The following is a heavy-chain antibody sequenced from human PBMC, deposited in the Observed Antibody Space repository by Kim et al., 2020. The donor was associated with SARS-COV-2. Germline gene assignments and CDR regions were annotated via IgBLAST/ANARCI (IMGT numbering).Heavy chain of an antibody. Sequence: GGSLRLSCAASGFTVSSNYMSWVRQAPGKGLEWVSVIYSGGSTYYADSVKGRFTISRDNSKNTLYLQMNSLRAEDTAVYYCARVYYDFWSGSSNFDYWGQGTLVTVSS. CDR2: IYSGGST. V-gene: IGHV3-53*01. CDR3: ARVYYDFWSGSSNFDY. D-gene: IGHD3-3*01. J-gene: IGHJ4*02. CDR1: GFTVSSNY.